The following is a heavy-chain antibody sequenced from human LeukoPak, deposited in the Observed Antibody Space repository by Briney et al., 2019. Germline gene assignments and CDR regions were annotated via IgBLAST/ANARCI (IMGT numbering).Heavy chain of an antibody. V-gene: IGHV3-23*01. D-gene: IGHD6-25*01. Sequence: GGSLRLSCAASGFIFDDYGMSWVRQAPGKGLEWVSAISGSGRNTYYADSVKGRFTISRDNSRSTVDLQMNSLRVEDTGIYYCARDEIPSGTWGQGTMVIVSS. CDR2: ISGSGRNT. J-gene: IGHJ3*01. CDR3: ARDEIPSGT. CDR1: GFIFDDYG.